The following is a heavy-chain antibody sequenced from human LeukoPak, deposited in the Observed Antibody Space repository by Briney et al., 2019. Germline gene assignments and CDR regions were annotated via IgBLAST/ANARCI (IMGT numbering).Heavy chain of an antibody. CDR1: GGTFNSYA. V-gene: IGHV1-69*05. D-gene: IGHD5-18*01. CDR3: ARTQGDDSIQLWSFDY. Sequence: SVKVSCKASGGTFNSYANNWVRQAPGQGLEWMGRIIPIFGTANYAQKFQGRVTITTDTSTAYMELSSLRSEDTAVYYCARTQGDDSIQLWSFDYWGQGTLVTVSS. CDR2: IIPIFGTA. J-gene: IGHJ4*02.